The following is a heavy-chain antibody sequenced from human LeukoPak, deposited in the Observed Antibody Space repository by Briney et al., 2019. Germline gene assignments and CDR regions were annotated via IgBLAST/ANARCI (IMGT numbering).Heavy chain of an antibody. V-gene: IGHV4-59*01. CDR1: GESISGFY. Sequence: PSETLSLTCTVSGESISGFYWTWIRQPPGKGLEWIGYIYYSGSTNYNPSLKSRVTISVDTSKNQFSLKLSSVTAADTAVYYCARGVVIAPQTFDYWGQGTLVAVSS. J-gene: IGHJ4*02. CDR2: IYYSGST. D-gene: IGHD2-21*01. CDR3: ARGVVIAPQTFDY.